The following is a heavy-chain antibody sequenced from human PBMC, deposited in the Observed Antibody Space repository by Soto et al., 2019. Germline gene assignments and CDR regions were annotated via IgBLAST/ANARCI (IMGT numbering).Heavy chain of an antibody. V-gene: IGHV1-8*01. CDR3: VGMKSDPGTYYNRFDP. CDR1: GYTFTSFD. J-gene: IGHJ5*02. Sequence: GASVKVSCKASGYTFTSFDLNWVRQAPGQGLEWMGWMNPNTGNRGYAQKFQGRVTMTGDTSTSTAYMELSSLRSEDTAVYYCVGMKSDPGTYYNRFDPWGQGTLVTVSS. CDR2: MNPNTGNR. D-gene: IGHD3-10*01.